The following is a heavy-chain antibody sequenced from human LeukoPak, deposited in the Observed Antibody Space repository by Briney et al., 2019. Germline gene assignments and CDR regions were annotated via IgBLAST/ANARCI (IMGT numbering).Heavy chain of an antibody. Sequence: PSETLSLTCTVSDYSISSSYYWGWIRQPPGKGLEWFGIIYHSGSTYYNPSLKSRVTISVDTSKNQFSLKLSSVTAADTAVYYCARVSGRFTGYFDLWGRGTLVTVSS. J-gene: IGHJ2*01. CDR3: ARVSGRFTGYFDL. CDR2: IYHSGST. CDR1: DYSISSSYY. V-gene: IGHV4-38-2*02.